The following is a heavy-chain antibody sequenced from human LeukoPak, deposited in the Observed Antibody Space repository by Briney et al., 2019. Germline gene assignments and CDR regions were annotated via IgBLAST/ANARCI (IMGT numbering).Heavy chain of an antibody. D-gene: IGHD3-22*01. V-gene: IGHV3-23*01. Sequence: GGSLRLSCAASGYTFSGYAMTWVRQAPGKGLEWVSSITGSGDYTYYIDSVKGRFTISRDNSKNILYLQMNSLRGEDTALYYCAKDGLYYDGSAHVYYFDYWGQGTLVAVSS. CDR2: ITGSGDYT. CDR3: AKDGLYYDGSAHVYYFDY. J-gene: IGHJ4*02. CDR1: GYTFSGYA.